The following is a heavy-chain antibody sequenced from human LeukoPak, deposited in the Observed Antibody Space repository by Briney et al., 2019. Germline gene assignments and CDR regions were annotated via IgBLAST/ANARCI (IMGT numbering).Heavy chain of an antibody. J-gene: IGHJ4*02. D-gene: IGHD5-24*01. CDR2: IKEDGTET. CDR1: GFMFSSNW. CDR3: AKEGRSLQTY. V-gene: IGHV3-7*03. Sequence: QSGGSLRLSCAASGFMFSSNWMSWVRLAPGKGLEWVANIKEDGTETYYVDSVKGRFTISRDNAKNSLYLQMNSLRVEDTAVYYRAKEGRSLQTYWGQGTLVTVSS.